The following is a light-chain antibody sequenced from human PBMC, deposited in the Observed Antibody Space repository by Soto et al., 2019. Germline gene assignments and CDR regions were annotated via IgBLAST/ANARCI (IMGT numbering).Light chain of an antibody. Sequence: ETVLTQSPATLSLSPGDRATLSCRASQSLGDYLAWYQQKPGQAPRLLIYDASKRATGIPARFSGSGSGTDFTLTSSSREPEDFAGYYCQQRSNWPTFGGGTKVEIK. V-gene: IGKV3-11*01. J-gene: IGKJ4*01. CDR2: DAS. CDR3: QQRSNWPT. CDR1: QSLGDY.